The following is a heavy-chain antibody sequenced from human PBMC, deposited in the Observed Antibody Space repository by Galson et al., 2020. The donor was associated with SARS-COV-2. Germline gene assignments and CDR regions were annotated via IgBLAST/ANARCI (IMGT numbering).Heavy chain of an antibody. CDR2: MNPNSGNT. D-gene: IGHD3-9*01. V-gene: IGHV1-8*01. CDR3: ARGPQWYYDIFTGYILDAFDI. J-gene: IGHJ3*02. Sequence: ASVKVSCKASGYTFTSYDINWVRQATGQGLEWMGWMNPNSGNTGYAQKFQGRVTMTRNTSISTAYMELSSLRSEDTAVYYCARGPQWYYDIFTGYILDAFDIWGQGTLVTVSS. CDR1: GYTFTSYD.